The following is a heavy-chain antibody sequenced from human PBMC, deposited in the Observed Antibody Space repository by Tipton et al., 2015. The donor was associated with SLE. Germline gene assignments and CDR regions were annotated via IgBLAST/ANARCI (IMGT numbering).Heavy chain of an antibody. J-gene: IGHJ4*02. CDR3: ARGDDYGGNSFDY. CDR2: IYSGGST. D-gene: IGHD4-23*01. Sequence: GSLRLSCAASGFTVSSNYMSWVRQAPGKGLEWVSVIYSGGSTYYADSVKGRFTISRDNSKNTLYLQMNSLRAEDTAVYYCARGDDYGGNSFDYWGQGTLVTVSS. V-gene: IGHV3-53*01. CDR1: GFTVSSNY.